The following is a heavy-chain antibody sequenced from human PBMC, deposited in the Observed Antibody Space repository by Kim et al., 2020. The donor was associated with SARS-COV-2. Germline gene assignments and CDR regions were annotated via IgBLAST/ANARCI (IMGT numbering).Heavy chain of an antibody. J-gene: IGHJ4*02. Sequence: FYHPSLEERVPISIDTSKNHFALNLSSVTAADTAVYYCARADTSGSFFDYWGQGTLVTVSS. V-gene: IGHV4-31*02. CDR3: ARADTSGSFFDY. D-gene: IGHD3-10*01.